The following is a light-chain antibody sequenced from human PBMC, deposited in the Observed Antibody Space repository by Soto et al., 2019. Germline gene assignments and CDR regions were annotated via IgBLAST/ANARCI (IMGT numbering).Light chain of an antibody. CDR2: DAS. CDR3: QQRSNWPPT. V-gene: IGKV3-11*01. Sequence: EIVLTQSPGTLSLSPGDRATLSCRASQNLGSGYLAWYQQKPGQAPRILIYDASNRATGIPARFSGSGSGTDFTLTISSLEPEDFAVYYCQQRSNWPPTFGQGTKVDIK. CDR1: QNLGSGY. J-gene: IGKJ1*01.